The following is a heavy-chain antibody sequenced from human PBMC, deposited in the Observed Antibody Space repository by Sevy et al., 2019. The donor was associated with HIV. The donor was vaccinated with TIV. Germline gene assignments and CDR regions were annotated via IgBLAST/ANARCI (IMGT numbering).Heavy chain of an antibody. CDR3: AKGAVDCSDGTCYSAYYYSVMDV. J-gene: IGHJ6*02. CDR1: GFTFSNYG. V-gene: IGHV3-30*18. D-gene: IGHD2-15*01. CDR2: ISYDGSNQ. Sequence: GGSLRLSCAASGFTFSNYGMYWVRQAPGKGLEWVAVISYDGSNQYYADSVQGRFTISRDNSKNTLYLQMNSLRTEDTAVYYCAKGAVDCSDGTCYSAYYYSVMDVWGQGTTVTVSS.